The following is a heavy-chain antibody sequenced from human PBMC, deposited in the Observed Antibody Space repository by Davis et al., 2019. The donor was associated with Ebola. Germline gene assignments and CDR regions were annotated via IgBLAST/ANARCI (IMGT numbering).Heavy chain of an antibody. V-gene: IGHV3-21*01. CDR3: ARDVDFWSGYNLDY. J-gene: IGHJ4*02. D-gene: IGHD3-3*01. Sequence: GESLKISCAASGFTFSSYSMNWVRQAPGKGLEWVSSISSSSSYIYYADSVKGRFTISRDNAKNSLYLQMNSLRAEDTAVYYCARDVDFWSGYNLDYWGQGTLVTVSS. CDR1: GFTFSSYS. CDR2: ISSSSSYI.